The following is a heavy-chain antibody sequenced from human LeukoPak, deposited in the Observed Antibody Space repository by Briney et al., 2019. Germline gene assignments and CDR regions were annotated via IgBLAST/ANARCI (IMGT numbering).Heavy chain of an antibody. CDR3: AKDVSSGWYWYFDL. CDR1: GFTFSSYS. Sequence: GGSLRLSCAASGFTFSSYSMNWVRQAPGKGLEWVSSISSSSSYICYADSVKGRFTISRDNAKNSLYLQMNSLRAEDTAVYYCAKDVSSGWYWYFDLWGRGTLVTVSS. CDR2: ISSSSSYI. V-gene: IGHV3-21*01. J-gene: IGHJ2*01. D-gene: IGHD6-19*01.